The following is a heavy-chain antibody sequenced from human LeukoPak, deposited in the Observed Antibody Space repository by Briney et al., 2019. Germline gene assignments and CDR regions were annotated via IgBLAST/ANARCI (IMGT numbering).Heavy chain of an antibody. Sequence: GASVKVSCKASGYTFTSYGITRVRQAPGQGLEWMGWISAYNGNTNYAQKLQGRVTMTTDTSTSTAYMELRSLRAEDTAVYYCAREVDFWSGSQGYFDYWGQGTLVTVSS. D-gene: IGHD3-3*01. CDR1: GYTFTSYG. V-gene: IGHV1-18*04. CDR3: AREVDFWSGSQGYFDY. CDR2: ISAYNGNT. J-gene: IGHJ4*02.